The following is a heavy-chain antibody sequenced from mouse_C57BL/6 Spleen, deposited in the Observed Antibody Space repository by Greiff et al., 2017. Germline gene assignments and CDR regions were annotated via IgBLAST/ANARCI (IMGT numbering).Heavy chain of an antibody. CDR2: IDPETGGT. CDR1: GYTFTDYE. CDR3: TSGGIYYDYDWFAY. Sequence: VKLQQSGAELVRPGASVTLSCKASGYTFTDYEMHWVKQTPVHGLAWIGAIDPETGGTAYNQKFKGKAILTADKSSSTAYMELRSLPSEDSAVYYCTSGGIYYDYDWFAYWGQGTLVTVSA. V-gene: IGHV1-15*01. J-gene: IGHJ3*01. D-gene: IGHD2-4*01.